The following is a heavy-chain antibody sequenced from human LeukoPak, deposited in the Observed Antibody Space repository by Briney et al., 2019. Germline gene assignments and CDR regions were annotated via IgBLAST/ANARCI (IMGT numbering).Heavy chain of an antibody. V-gene: IGHV3-23*01. J-gene: IGHJ3*02. CDR2: ISGSGGST. CDR1: GFTFSSYA. CDR3: AKDVPDDCSSTSCHSRDAFDI. Sequence: GGSLRLSCAASGFTFSSYAMSWVRQAPGKGLDWVSAISGSGGSTYYADSVKGRFTISRDNSKKTLYLQMNSLRAEDTAVYYCAKDVPDDCSSTSCHSRDAFDIWGQGTMVTVSS. D-gene: IGHD2-2*01.